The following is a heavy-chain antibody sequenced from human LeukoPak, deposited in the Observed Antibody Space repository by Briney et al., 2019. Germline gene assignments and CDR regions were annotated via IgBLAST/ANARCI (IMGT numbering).Heavy chain of an antibody. V-gene: IGHV3-21*01. J-gene: IGHJ4*02. D-gene: IGHD5-24*01. CDR3: ARSIDGGYYFDY. CDR2: ISSSSSYI. Sequence: GGSLRLSCAASGVTFSSYSMNWVRQAPGKGMEWVSSISSSSSYIYYADSVKGRFTISRDNAKNSLYLQMNSLRAEDTAVYYCARSIDGGYYFDYWGQRTLVTVSS. CDR1: GVTFSSYS.